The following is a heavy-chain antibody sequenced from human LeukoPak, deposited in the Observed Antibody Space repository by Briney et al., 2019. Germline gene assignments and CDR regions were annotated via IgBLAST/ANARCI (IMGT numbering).Heavy chain of an antibody. J-gene: IGHJ4*02. CDR1: GFIVSSNY. CDR3: ASPGY. Sequence: PGGSLRLSCAASGFIVSSNYMSWVRQAPGKGLEWVSIIYSSGNTYYADSVKGRFTISRDNSKNTLYLQMNRLRAEDTAVYYRASPGYWGQGTQVTVSS. V-gene: IGHV3-53*01. CDR2: IYSSGNT.